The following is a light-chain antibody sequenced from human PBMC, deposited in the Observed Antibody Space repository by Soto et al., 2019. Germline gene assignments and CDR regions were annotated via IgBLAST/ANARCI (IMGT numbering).Light chain of an antibody. CDR3: SSFTSSSTWV. Sequence: QSALTQPASVSGSPGQSITISCTGTSSDVGGYNSVSWYQHHPGEAPNLMIYEVTNRPSGVSNRFSGSKSGNTASLTISGLQAEDEADYYCSSFTSSSTWVFGVGTKVTVL. V-gene: IGLV2-14*01. J-gene: IGLJ3*02. CDR1: SSDVGGYNS. CDR2: EVT.